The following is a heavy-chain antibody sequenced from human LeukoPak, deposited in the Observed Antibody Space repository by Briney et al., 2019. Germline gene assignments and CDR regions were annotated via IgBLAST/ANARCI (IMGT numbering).Heavy chain of an antibody. CDR2: ISAYNGNT. J-gene: IGHJ3*02. Sequence: GASVKVSCKASVYIFTSYGISWVRQAPGPGVEGMGWISAYNGNTNYAQKLQGRVTMTTDTSTSTAYMELRNPRSDDTAVYYCARGADRTYYYDSSGLGAFDIWGQGTMVTVSS. CDR1: VYIFTSYG. D-gene: IGHD3-22*01. V-gene: IGHV1-18*01. CDR3: ARGADRTYYYDSSGLGAFDI.